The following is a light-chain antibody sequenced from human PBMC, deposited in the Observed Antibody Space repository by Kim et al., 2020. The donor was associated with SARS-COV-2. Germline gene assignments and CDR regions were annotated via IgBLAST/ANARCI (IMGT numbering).Light chain of an antibody. Sequence: ASVGDRVTITCRASQSIRSYLNWYQQKPGKAPKLLIYAASSLQSGVPSRFSGSGSGTDFTLTISSQQPEDFATYYCQQSYSTPWTFGQGTKVDIK. CDR3: QQSYSTPWT. V-gene: IGKV1-39*01. J-gene: IGKJ1*01. CDR1: QSIRSY. CDR2: AAS.